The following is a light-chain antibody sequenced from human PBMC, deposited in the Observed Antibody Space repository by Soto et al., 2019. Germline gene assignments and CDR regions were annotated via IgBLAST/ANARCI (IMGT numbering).Light chain of an antibody. V-gene: IGKV3-15*01. CDR2: DAS. J-gene: IGKJ1*01. CDR3: QQYNRWPRT. Sequence: EAVMTQSPATLSVSPGERATLSCRASQSVSTNLAWYQQKPGQAPRLLIYDASTRATGIPVRFSGSGPGTEFTLSISSVQSEDFAIFYCQQYNRWPRTFGQGTKVDI. CDR1: QSVSTN.